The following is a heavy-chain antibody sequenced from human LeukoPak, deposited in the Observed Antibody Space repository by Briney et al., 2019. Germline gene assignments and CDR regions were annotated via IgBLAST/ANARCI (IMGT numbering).Heavy chain of an antibody. Sequence: GGSLRLSCAASGFTVSSNYMSWVRQAPGKGLEWVSVIYSGGSTYYADSVKGRFTISRHNSKNTLYLQMNSLRAEDTAVYYCAREGVVMGEAREYYFDYWGQGTLVTVSS. D-gene: IGHD3-16*01. V-gene: IGHV3-53*04. CDR1: GFTVSSNY. CDR3: AREGVVMGEAREYYFDY. J-gene: IGHJ4*02. CDR2: IYSGGST.